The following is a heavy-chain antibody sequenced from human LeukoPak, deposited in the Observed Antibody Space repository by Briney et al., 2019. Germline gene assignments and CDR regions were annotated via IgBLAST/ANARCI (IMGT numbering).Heavy chain of an antibody. CDR3: ARAKVAAHLYYFDY. D-gene: IGHD6-6*01. V-gene: IGHV3-7*01. Sequence: GGSLRLSCAASGFTFSGYWMSWVRQAPGKGLEWVANIKQDGSEKYYVDSAKGRFTISRDNAKNSLYLQMNSLRAEDTAVYYCARAKVAAHLYYFDYWGQGTLVTVSS. CDR1: GFTFSGYW. J-gene: IGHJ4*02. CDR2: IKQDGSEK.